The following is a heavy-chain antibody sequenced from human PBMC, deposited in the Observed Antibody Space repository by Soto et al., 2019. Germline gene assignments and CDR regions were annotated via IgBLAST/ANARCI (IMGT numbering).Heavy chain of an antibody. Sequence: PGGSLRLSCAASGFTFSSYGMHWVRQAPGKGLEWVAVISYDGSNKYYADSVKGRFTISRDNSKNTLYLQMNSLRAEDTAVYYCAKVSETIFGGDDAFDIWGQGTMVTVSS. J-gene: IGHJ3*02. CDR1: GFTFSSYG. CDR2: ISYDGSNK. D-gene: IGHD3-3*01. CDR3: AKVSETIFGGDDAFDI. V-gene: IGHV3-30*18.